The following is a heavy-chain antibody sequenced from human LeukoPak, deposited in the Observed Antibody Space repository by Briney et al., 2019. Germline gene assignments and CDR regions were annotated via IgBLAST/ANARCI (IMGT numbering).Heavy chain of an antibody. CDR1: GFTFSSYA. D-gene: IGHD6-6*01. J-gene: IGHJ5*02. CDR3: ARDAIEAARPGNWFDP. V-gene: IGHV3-30-3*01. CDR2: ISYDGSNK. Sequence: GGSLRLSCAASGFTFSSYAMHWVRQAPGKGLEWVAVISYDGSNKYYADSVKGRFTISRDNSKDTLYLQMNSLRAEDTAVYYCARDAIEAARPGNWFDPWGQGTLVTVSS.